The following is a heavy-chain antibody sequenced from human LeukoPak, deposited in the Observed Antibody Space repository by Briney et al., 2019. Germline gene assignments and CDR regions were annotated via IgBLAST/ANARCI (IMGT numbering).Heavy chain of an antibody. CDR2: ISAYNGNT. D-gene: IGHD3-3*01. CDR1: GYTFTSYG. CDR3: ARSITIFGVVPTGFDY. Sequence: ASVKVSCKASGYTFTSYGISWVRQAPGQGLEWMGWISAYNGNTNYAPKLQGRVTMTTDTSTSTAYMELRSLRSDDTAVYYCARSITIFGVVPTGFDYWGQGTLVTVSS. V-gene: IGHV1-18*01. J-gene: IGHJ4*02.